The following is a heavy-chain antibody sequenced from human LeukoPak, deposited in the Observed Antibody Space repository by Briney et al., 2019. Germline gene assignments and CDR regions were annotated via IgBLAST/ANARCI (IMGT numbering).Heavy chain of an antibody. CDR1: GFNFSIYG. CDR2: IWYDGSTK. Sequence: PGRSLTLSCAASGFNFSIYGMHWARQAPGEGLEWVAVIWYDGSTKYYGDSVRGRFTISRDNPKNTLYLQMNGLRADDTAVYYCTKGQQQYPRSVDYWGQGTLVAVSS. J-gene: IGHJ4*02. D-gene: IGHD6-13*01. V-gene: IGHV3-33*06. CDR3: TKGQQQYPRSVDY.